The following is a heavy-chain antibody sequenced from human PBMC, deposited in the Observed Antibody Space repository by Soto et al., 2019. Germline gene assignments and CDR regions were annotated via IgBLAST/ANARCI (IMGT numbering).Heavy chain of an antibody. Sequence: SVKVSCKASGGTFSSYAISWVRQAPGQGLEWMGGIIPIFGTANYAQKFQGRVTITADESTSTAYMELSSLRSEDTAVYYCARDGNSNVDYSNYDRYYYGMDVWGQGTTVTVSS. CDR1: GGTFSSYA. CDR2: IIPIFGTA. D-gene: IGHD4-4*01. J-gene: IGHJ6*02. V-gene: IGHV1-69*13. CDR3: ARDGNSNVDYSNYDRYYYGMDV.